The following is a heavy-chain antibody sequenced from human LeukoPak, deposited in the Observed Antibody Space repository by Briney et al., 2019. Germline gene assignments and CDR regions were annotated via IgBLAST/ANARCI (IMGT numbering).Heavy chain of an antibody. J-gene: IGHJ3*02. D-gene: IGHD3-22*01. CDR3: ARDAHYYDSSGYWIDAFDI. CDR1: GFTFDQYG. CDR2: FNWNGGST. Sequence: GGSLRLSCAASGFTFDQYGMIGVRQAPGKALEWVSCFNWNGGSTGYADSVKGRFTISRDNAKNSLYLQMNSLRAEDTALYYCARDAHYYDSSGYWIDAFDIWGQGTMVTVSS. V-gene: IGHV3-20*04.